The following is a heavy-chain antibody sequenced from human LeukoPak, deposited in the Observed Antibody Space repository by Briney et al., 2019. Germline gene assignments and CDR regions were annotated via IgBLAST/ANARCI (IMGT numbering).Heavy chain of an antibody. V-gene: IGHV3-30*18. Sequence: GRSLRLSCAASGFTFSSYGMHWVRQAPGKGLEWVAVISYDGSNKYYADSVKGRSTISRDNSKNTLYLQMNSLRAEDTAVYYCAKVIMITFGGVIANDYWGQGTLVTVSS. CDR1: GFTFSSYG. CDR3: AKVIMITFGGVIANDY. J-gene: IGHJ4*02. D-gene: IGHD3-16*02. CDR2: ISYDGSNK.